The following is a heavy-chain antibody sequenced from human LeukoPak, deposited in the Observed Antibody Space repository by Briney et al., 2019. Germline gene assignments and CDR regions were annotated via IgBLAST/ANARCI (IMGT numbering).Heavy chain of an antibody. CDR1: GYTFTGYY. CDR2: INPNSGGT. V-gene: IGHV1-2*02. D-gene: IGHD6-19*01. CDR3: ARSSVAGFGPTNWFDP. J-gene: IGHJ5*02. Sequence: ASVKVSCKASGYTFTGYYMHWVRQAPGQGLAWMGWINPNSGGTNYAQKFQGRVTMTRDTSISTAYMELSRLRSDDTAVYYCARSSVAGFGPTNWFDPWGQGTLVTVSS.